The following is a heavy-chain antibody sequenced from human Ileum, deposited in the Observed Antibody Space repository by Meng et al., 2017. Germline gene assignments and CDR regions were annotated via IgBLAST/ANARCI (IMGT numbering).Heavy chain of an antibody. CDR1: RFTFSDFA. V-gene: IGHV3-23*01. D-gene: IGHD5-12*01. CDR2: INQRGTVT. CDR3: ASGYSPDY. J-gene: IGHJ4*02. Sequence: GESLKISCAASRFTFSDFAMSWVRQAPGKGLEWVSGINQRGTVTHYADSVKGRFTISRDNAKNTLYMQMSSLRVEDTDLYFGASGYSPDYWGQGTQVTVSS.